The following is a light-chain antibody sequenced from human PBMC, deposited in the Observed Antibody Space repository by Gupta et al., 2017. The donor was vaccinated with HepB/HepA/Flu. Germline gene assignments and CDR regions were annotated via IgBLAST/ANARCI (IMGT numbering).Light chain of an antibody. CDR3: SSFATNRDVL. J-gene: IGLJ2*01. Sequence: QSALTQPASVSGAPGQSITISCTGTSSDIGAYNYVSWYKHHPDKPPKLIIYDVSFRPSGVSHRFSGSKSGNTASLTISGLQAEDEADYYCSSFATNRDVLFGGGTMMTVL. CDR2: DVS. CDR1: SSDIGAYNY. V-gene: IGLV2-14*03.